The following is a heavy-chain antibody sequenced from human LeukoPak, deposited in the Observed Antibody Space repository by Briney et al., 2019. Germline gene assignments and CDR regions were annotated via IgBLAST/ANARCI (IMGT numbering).Heavy chain of an antibody. V-gene: IGHV4-39*07. D-gene: IGHD6-6*01. CDR2: VSYSGST. CDR1: GASFSSSPYF. CDR3: ARAGSSIAARPPDY. Sequence: SETLSLTCTVSGASFSSSPYFWGWIRQPPGKGLEWIGSVSYSGSTYYNPSLKSRVTISLDTSKNQFSLKLASVTAADTAVYYCARAGSSIAARPPDYCGQGTLVTVYS. J-gene: IGHJ4*02.